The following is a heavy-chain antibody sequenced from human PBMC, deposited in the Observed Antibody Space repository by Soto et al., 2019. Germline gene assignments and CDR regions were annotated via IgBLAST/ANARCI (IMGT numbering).Heavy chain of an antibody. J-gene: IGHJ6*02. D-gene: IGHD3-10*01. CDR2: INHSGST. V-gene: IGHV4-34*01. Sequence: QVQLQQWGAGLLKPSETLSLTCAVYGGSFSGYYWSWIRQPPGKGLEWIGEINHSGSTNYNPSLKSRVTISVDTSKNQFSLKLSSVTAADTAVYYCARRRGYGMDVWGQGTTVTVSS. CDR3: ARRRGYGMDV. CDR1: GGSFSGYY.